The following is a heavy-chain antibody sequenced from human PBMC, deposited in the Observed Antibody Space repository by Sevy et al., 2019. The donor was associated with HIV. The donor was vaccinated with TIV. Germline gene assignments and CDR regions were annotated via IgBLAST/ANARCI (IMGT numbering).Heavy chain of an antibody. V-gene: IGHV7-4-1*02. CDR2: INTMTGNP. D-gene: IGHD2-15*01. J-gene: IGHJ4*02. CDR3: TRGYCSGGTCSPGGY. CDR1: GYTFTSYI. Sequence: ASVKVSCKASGYTFTSYIMSWVRQAPGQGLEWMGWINTMTGNPTYAQGFTGRFVFSLDTSASTADLQISSLKAEDSAVYYCTRGYCSGGTCSPGGYWGQGTLVTVSS.